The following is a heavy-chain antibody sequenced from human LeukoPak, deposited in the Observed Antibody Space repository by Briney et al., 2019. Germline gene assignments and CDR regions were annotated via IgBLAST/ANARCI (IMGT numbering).Heavy chain of an antibody. CDR2: IKQDGSEK. CDR1: GFSFSRYW. J-gene: IGHJ5*02. Sequence: GGSLRLSCAVSGFSFSRYWMNWVRQAPGKGLEWVANIKQDGSEKYYVDSVKGRFTISRDNAKNSLYLQMNSLRAEDTAVYYCARDGSCRSTQYNWFDPWGQGTLVTVSS. D-gene: IGHD2-2*01. V-gene: IGHV3-7*01. CDR3: ARDGSCRSTQYNWFDP.